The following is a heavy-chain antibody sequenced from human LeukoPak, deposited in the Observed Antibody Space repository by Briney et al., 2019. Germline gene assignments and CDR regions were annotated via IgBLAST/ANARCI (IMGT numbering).Heavy chain of an antibody. D-gene: IGHD2-2*01. Sequence: PSQTLSLTCTVSGGSISSGGYYWSWIRQHPGKGLEWIGYIYYSGSTYYNPSLKSRVTISVDTSKNQFSLKLSSVTAADTAVYYGVGYCSSTSCYVGDSNWFDPWGQGTLVTVSS. J-gene: IGHJ5*02. CDR2: IYYSGST. CDR3: VGYCSSTSCYVGDSNWFDP. V-gene: IGHV4-31*03. CDR1: GGSISSGGYY.